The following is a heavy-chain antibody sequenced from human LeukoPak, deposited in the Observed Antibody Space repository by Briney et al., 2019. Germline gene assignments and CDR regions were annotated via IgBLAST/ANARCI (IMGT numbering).Heavy chain of an antibody. CDR3: ARNPPYYYDSSGYYPQGFDY. Sequence: ASVKVSCKASGYTFTGYYMHWVRQAPGQGLEWMGWINPNSGGTNYAQKFQGRVTMTRDTSISTAYMELSRLRSDDTAVYYCARNPPYYYDSSGYYPQGFDYWGQGTLVTVSS. J-gene: IGHJ4*02. D-gene: IGHD3-22*01. CDR1: GYTFTGYY. V-gene: IGHV1-2*02. CDR2: INPNSGGT.